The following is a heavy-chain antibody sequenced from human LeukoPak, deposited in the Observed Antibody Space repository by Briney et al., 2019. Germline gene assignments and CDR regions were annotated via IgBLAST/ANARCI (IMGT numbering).Heavy chain of an antibody. Sequence: GASVKVSCKASGYTFTSYGISWVRQAPGQGLEWMGWISAYNGNTNYAQKFQGRVTMTRNTSISTAYMELSSLRSEDTAVYYCARAHTDYHILTGYYEFDYWGQGTLVTVSS. D-gene: IGHD3-9*01. CDR3: ARAHTDYHILTGYYEFDY. CDR1: GYTFTSYG. J-gene: IGHJ4*02. CDR2: ISAYNGNT. V-gene: IGHV1-18*01.